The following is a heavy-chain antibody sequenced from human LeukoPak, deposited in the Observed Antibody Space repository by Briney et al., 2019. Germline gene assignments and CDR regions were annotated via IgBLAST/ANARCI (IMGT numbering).Heavy chain of an antibody. D-gene: IGHD4-17*01. J-gene: IGHJ4*02. V-gene: IGHV3-30-3*01. Sequence: PGRSLRLSCAASGFTFSSYAMHWVRQAPGKGLEWVAVISYDGSNKYYADSVKGRFTISRDNSKNTLYLQMNSLRAEDTAVYYCARDAGGIYGDYYFDYWGQGTLVTVSS. CDR3: ARDAGGIYGDYYFDY. CDR1: GFTFSSYA. CDR2: ISYDGSNK.